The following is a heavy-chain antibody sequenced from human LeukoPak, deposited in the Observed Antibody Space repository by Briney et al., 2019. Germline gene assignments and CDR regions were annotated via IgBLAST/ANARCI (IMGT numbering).Heavy chain of an antibody. CDR3: ARGLGYCTNGVCYGDY. CDR1: GGSFSGYY. D-gene: IGHD2-8*01. J-gene: IGHJ4*02. V-gene: IGHV4-34*01. CDR2: INHSGST. Sequence: PSETLSLTCAVYGGSFSGYYRSWIRQPPGKGPEWIGEINHSGSTNYNPSLKSRVTISVDTSKNQFSLKLSSVTAADTAVYYCARGLGYCTNGVCYGDYWGQGTLVTVSS.